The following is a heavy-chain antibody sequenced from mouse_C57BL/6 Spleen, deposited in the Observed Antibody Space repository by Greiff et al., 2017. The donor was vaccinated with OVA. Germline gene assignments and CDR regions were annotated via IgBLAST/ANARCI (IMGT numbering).Heavy chain of an antibody. CDR1: GYTFTSYW. Sequence: QVQLQQPGAELVKPGASVKMSCKASGYTFTSYWITWVKQRPGQGLEWIGDIYPGSGSTNYNEKFKSKATLTVDTSSSTAYMQLSSLTSEDSAVYYCARQAYGYDEAWYFDVWGTGTTVTVSS. V-gene: IGHV1-55*01. CDR2: IYPGSGST. J-gene: IGHJ1*03. D-gene: IGHD2-2*01. CDR3: ARQAYGYDEAWYFDV.